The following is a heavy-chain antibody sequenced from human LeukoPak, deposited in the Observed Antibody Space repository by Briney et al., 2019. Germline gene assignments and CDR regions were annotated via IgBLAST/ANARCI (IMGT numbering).Heavy chain of an antibody. CDR1: GGTFSSYA. J-gene: IGHJ4*02. V-gene: IGHV1-69*13. CDR3: ARDQRYYYGSGPFFDY. CDR2: IIPIFGTA. Sequence: GASVKVSCKASGGTFSSYAISWVRQAPGQGLEWMGGIIPIFGTANYAQKFQGRVTITADESTSTAYMELSSLRSDDTAVYYCARDQRYYYGSGPFFDYWGQGTLVTVSS. D-gene: IGHD3-10*01.